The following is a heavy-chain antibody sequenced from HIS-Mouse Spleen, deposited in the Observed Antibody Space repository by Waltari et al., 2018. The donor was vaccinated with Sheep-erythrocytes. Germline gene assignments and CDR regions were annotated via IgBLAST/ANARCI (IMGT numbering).Heavy chain of an antibody. CDR2: IYWDDDK. Sequence: QITLKESGPTLVKPTQTLTLTCTFSGFSLSTSGVGVCWIRQPPGQALEWLAPIYWDDDKRYSPSLKSKLTITNDTSKNQVVLTMTNMDPVDTATYYCAHVSENYDFWSGYYGYNWFDPWGQGTLVTVSS. V-gene: IGHV2-5*02. J-gene: IGHJ5*02. CDR1: GFSLSTSGVG. CDR3: AHVSENYDFWSGYYGYNWFDP. D-gene: IGHD3-3*01.